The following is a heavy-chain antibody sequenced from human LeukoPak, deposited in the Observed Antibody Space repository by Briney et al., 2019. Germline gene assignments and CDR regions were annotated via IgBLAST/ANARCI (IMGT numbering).Heavy chain of an antibody. Sequence: GGSLRLSCAASGFTFSSYWMSWVRQAPGKGLEWVANIKQDGSEKYYVDSVKGRFTISRDNAKNSLYLQMNSLRAEDTAVYYCARDQAGGVVVPAAYDYWGQGTLVTVSS. V-gene: IGHV3-7*05. D-gene: IGHD2-2*01. CDR1: GFTFSSYW. J-gene: IGHJ4*02. CDR2: IKQDGSEK. CDR3: ARDQAGGVVVPAAYDY.